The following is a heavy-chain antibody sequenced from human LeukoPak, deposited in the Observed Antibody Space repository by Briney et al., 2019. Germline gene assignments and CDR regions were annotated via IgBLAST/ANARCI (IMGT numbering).Heavy chain of an antibody. CDR3: ARGPGGPYIGY. CDR1: GGSFSGYY. V-gene: IGHV4-34*01. D-gene: IGHD2-2*02. J-gene: IGHJ4*02. CDR2: INHSGST. Sequence: SETLSLTCAVYGGSFSGYYWSWIRQPPGKGLEWIGEINHSGSTNYNPSLKSRVTISVDTSKNQFSLKLSSVTAADTAVYYCARGPGGPYIGYWGQGTLVTVSS.